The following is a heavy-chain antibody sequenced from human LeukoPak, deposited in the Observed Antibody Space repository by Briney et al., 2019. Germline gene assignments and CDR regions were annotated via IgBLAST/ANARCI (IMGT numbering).Heavy chain of an antibody. D-gene: IGHD3-10*01. CDR2: IYSGGST. V-gene: IGHV3-53*01. CDR3: AREPGSYGSGYDI. CDR1: GFTVSSNY. Sequence: GGSLRLSCSASGFTVSSNYMSWVRQAPGKGLEWVSVIYSGGSTYYADSVKGRFTISRDNSKNTLYLQMNSLRAEDTAVYYCAREPGSYGSGYDIWGQGTMATVSS. J-gene: IGHJ3*02.